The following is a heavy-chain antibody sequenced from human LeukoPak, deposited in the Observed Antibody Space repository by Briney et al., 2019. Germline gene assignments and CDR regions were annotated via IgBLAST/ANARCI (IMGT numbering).Heavy chain of an antibody. CDR2: IYNIGSI. V-gene: IGHV4-59*08. J-gene: IGHJ4*02. D-gene: IGHD6-13*01. CDR3: TRQNPAAAGQGLDY. Sequence: SETQSLTCTVSGGSISSHYWSWIRQPPGKGLEWVGYIYNIGSIYDKPALKSRITISVDTSKNQLSLKLTSVTDGDTAVYYCTRQNPAAAGQGLDYWGQGTLVTVSS. CDR1: GGSISSHY.